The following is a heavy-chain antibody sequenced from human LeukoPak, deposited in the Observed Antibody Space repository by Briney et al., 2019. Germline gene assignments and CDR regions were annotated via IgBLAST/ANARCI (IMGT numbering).Heavy chain of an antibody. CDR2: TNPNSGDT. V-gene: IGHV1-2*02. CDR1: GYTFTGYY. Sequence: ASVKVSCKASGYTFTGYYLHWVRQAPGQGLEWMGWTNPNSGDTYYAQKFQGRVTMTRDTSISTAYMELSRLTSDDTAIYYCEKDPTYWGQGTLVTVSS. J-gene: IGHJ4*02. CDR3: EKDPTY.